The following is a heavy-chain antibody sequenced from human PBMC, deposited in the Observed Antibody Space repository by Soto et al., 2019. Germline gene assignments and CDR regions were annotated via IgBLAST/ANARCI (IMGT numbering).Heavy chain of an antibody. V-gene: IGHV4-4*02. D-gene: IGHD4-17*01. CDR3: ARDEDYGDSYAFDI. CDR2: IYHSGST. J-gene: IGHJ3*02. Sequence: PSETLSLTCAVSSGSISSSNWWSWVRQPPGKGLEWIGEIYHSGSTNYNPSLKSRVTISVDKSKNQFSLKLSSVTAADTAVYYCARDEDYGDSYAFDIWGQGTMVTVSS. CDR1: SGSISSSNW.